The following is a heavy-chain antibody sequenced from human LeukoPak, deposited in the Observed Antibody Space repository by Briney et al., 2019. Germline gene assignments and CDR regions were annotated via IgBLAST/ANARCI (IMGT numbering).Heavy chain of an antibody. CDR1: GFPFDDYA. J-gene: IGHJ6*02. CDR2: ISWNSGSI. Sequence: GGSLRLSCAASGFPFDDYAMHWVRQAPGKGLEWVSGISWNSGSIGYADSVKGRFTISRDNAKNSLYLQMNSLRAEDTALYYCAKDLNYYYYGMDVWGQGTTVTVSS. V-gene: IGHV3-9*01. CDR3: AKDLNYYYYGMDV.